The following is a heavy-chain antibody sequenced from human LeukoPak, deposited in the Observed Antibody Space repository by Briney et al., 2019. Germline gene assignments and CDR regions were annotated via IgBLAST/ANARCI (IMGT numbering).Heavy chain of an antibody. D-gene: IGHD3-9*01. CDR3: ARGNFEDWYFDL. V-gene: IGHV4-59*01. CDR1: GGSIRSYY. J-gene: IGHJ2*01. CDR2: IYYSGST. Sequence: SETLSLTCTVSGGSIRSYYWSWIRQPPGKGLEWIGYIYYSGSTNYNPSLKSRVTISVDTSKNQFSLKLSSVTAADTAVYYCARGNFEDWYFDLWGRGTLVTVSS.